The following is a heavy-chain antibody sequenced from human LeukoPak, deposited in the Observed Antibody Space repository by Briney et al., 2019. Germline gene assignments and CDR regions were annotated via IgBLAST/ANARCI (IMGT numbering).Heavy chain of an antibody. Sequence: TSETLSLTCTVSGGSISSYYWTWIRQPPGKGLEWIGYIYYSGSTNYNPSLESRVTISVDTSKKQFSLRLSSVTAADTAVYYCARYAVVRGDNWFDPWGQGTLVTVSS. CDR2: IYYSGST. D-gene: IGHD3-10*01. J-gene: IGHJ5*02. CDR1: GGSISSYY. CDR3: ARYAVVRGDNWFDP. V-gene: IGHV4-59*12.